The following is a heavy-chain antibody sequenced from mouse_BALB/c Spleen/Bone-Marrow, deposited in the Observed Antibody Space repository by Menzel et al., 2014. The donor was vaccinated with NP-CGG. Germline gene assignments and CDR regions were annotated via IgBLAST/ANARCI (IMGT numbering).Heavy chain of an antibody. J-gene: IGHJ4*01. D-gene: IGHD2-4*01. CDR1: GYAFSNYG. CDR2: IYPGDGDT. Sequence: VQLQESGAEVMRPGSSVNISCKASGYAFSNYGMNWVKQRPGQGLEWIGQIYPGDGDTNYNGKFKGRATLTADKSSNTAYMQLSSLTSEDSAVYFCASVYDYGRGYAMDYWGQGTSVTVSS. CDR3: ASVYDYGRGYAMDY. V-gene: IGHV1-80*01.